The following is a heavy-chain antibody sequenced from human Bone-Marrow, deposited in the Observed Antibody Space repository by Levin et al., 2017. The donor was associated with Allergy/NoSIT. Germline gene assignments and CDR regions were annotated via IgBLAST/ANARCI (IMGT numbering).Heavy chain of an antibody. CDR3: ATRRGDGEVDY. CDR1: GFTFSDYA. D-gene: IGHD2-21*02. CDR2: ISGGGDST. Sequence: GGSLRLSCAASGFTFSDYAMSWVRQAPGQGLEWVSVISGGGDSTYYADSVKGRFTISRDNSRHTLYLQMNSLSAEDTAVYYCATRRGDGEVDYWGQGTLVTVSS. J-gene: IGHJ4*02. V-gene: IGHV3-23*01.